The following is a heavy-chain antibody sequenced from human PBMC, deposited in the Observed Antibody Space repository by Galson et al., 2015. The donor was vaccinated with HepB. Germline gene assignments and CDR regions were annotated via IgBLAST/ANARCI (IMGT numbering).Heavy chain of an antibody. V-gene: IGHV1-18*01. CDR1: GYTFTSYG. J-gene: IGHJ3*02. CDR3: ARHYGQGGAFDT. CDR2: ISPYDGNT. Sequence: SVKVSCKVSGYTFTSYGISWVRQAPGQGLEWMGWISPYDGNTNYAQKLQGRVTMATDTSTSTAYMELRSLRSDDTAVYYCARHYGQGGAFDTGGQGAMVTVCS. D-gene: IGHD3-16*01.